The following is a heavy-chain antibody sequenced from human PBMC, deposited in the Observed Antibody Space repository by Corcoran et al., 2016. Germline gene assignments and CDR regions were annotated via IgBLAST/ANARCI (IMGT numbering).Heavy chain of an antibody. D-gene: IGHD5-12*01. CDR2: ISSSSSYI. Sequence: EVQLVESGGGLVKPGGSLRLSCAASGFTFSSYSMNWVRQAPGKGLEWVSSISSSSSYIYYADSVKGRFTISRDNAKNSLYLQMNSLRAEDAAVYYCARDHWGYSGYAFDYWGQGTLVTVSS. CDR3: ARDHWGYSGYAFDY. V-gene: IGHV3-21*01. J-gene: IGHJ4*02. CDR1: GFTFSSYS.